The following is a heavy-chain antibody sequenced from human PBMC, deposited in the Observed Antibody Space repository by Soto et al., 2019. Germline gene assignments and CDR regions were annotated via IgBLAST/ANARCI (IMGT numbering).Heavy chain of an antibody. D-gene: IGHD1-1*01. J-gene: IGHJ2*01. V-gene: IGHV1-69*12. Sequence: QVQLVQSGAEVKKPGSSVKVSCKASGGTFSSYAISWVRQAPGQGLEWMGGIIPIFGTANYAQKFQGRVTITADESTSTAYMELSSLRSEDTAVYYCASRIQWVRRNWYFDLWGRGTLVTVSS. CDR3: ASRIQWVRRNWYFDL. CDR2: IIPIFGTA. CDR1: GGTFSSYA.